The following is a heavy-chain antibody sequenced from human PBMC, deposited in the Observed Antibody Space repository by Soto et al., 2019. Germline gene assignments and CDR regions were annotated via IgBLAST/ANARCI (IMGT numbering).Heavy chain of an antibody. Sequence: QVQLVESGGGVVQPGRSLRLSCAASGFTFSSYGMHWVRQAPGKGLEWVAVIWYDGSNKYYADSVKGRFTISRDNSKNTLYLQMNSLRDETTAVYYCARDATGYCSGGSCPYLTPYYYYYYGMDVWGQGTTVTVSS. D-gene: IGHD2-15*01. CDR1: GFTFSSYG. J-gene: IGHJ6*02. V-gene: IGHV3-33*01. CDR2: IWYDGSNK. CDR3: ARDATGYCSGGSCPYLTPYYYYYYGMDV.